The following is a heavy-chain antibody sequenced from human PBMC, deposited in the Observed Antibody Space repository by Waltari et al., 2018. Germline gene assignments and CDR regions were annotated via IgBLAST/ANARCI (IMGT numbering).Heavy chain of an antibody. CDR1: GFPLGSYW. V-gene: IGHV3-7*01. CDR2: IKKDGSEE. Sequence: EVQLVESGGGWVQPGGSLGLSCAASGFPLGSYWMSWVRQAPGKGLEWVANIKKDGSEEYYVDSVRGRFTISRDNAKNSLYLQMNSLRPEDTAVYYCARDQWFAFDIWGQGTMVTVSS. D-gene: IGHD3-22*01. CDR3: ARDQWFAFDI. J-gene: IGHJ3*02.